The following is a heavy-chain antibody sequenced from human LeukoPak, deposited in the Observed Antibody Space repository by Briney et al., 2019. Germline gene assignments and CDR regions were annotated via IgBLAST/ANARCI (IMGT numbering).Heavy chain of an antibody. CDR3: ARSIDRDAYNFGY. CDR2: ISTSSIYI. CDR1: GFTFSSYS. D-gene: IGHD5-24*01. J-gene: IGHJ4*02. V-gene: IGHV3-21*01. Sequence: GGSLRLSCAASGFTFSSYSMNWVRQAPGKGLEWVSSISTSSIYIYYADSVKGRFTISRDNAKNSLYLQMNSLRAEDTAVYYCARSIDRDAYNFGYWGQGTLVTVSS.